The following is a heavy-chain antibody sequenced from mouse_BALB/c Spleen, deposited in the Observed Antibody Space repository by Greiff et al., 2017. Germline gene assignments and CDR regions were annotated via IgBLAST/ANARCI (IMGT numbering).Heavy chain of an antibody. J-gene: IGHJ3*01. V-gene: IGHV5-12-1*01. CDR1: GFAFSSYD. CDR3: ARQEVTTGFAY. CDR2: ISSGGGST. Sequence: EVKLMESGGGLVKPGGSLKLSCAASGFAFSSYDMSWVRQTPEKRLEWVAYISSGGGSTYYPDTVKGRFTISRDNAKNTLYLQMSSPKSEDTAMYYCARQEVTTGFAYWGQGTLVTVSA. D-gene: IGHD2-2*01.